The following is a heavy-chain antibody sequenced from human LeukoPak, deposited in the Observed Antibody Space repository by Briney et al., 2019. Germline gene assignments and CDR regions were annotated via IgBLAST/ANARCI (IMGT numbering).Heavy chain of an antibody. D-gene: IGHD5-18*01. CDR3: AKDQYTYLQGYFDY. J-gene: IGHJ4*02. Sequence: GGSLRLSCAASGFTFNKYARSWVRQAPGKGLEWVSAISGSTGTTYYANSVKGRFTISRDNSKNTLYLQMNSLRAEDTAIYYCAKDQYTYLQGYFDYWGQGTLVTVAS. CDR1: GFTFNKYA. V-gene: IGHV3-23*01. CDR2: ISGSTGTT.